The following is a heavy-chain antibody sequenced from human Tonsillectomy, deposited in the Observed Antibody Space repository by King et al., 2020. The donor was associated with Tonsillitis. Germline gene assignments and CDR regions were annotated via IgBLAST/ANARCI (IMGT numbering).Heavy chain of an antibody. Sequence: QLVQSGAEVKKPGESLKISCQGSGYSFSTYWIAWVRQMPGKGLELMGIIYPRDSDTRYRPSFEGQVTISVDKSMNTAYLQWSSLKTSDTAIYYCARNHHGWFDSWGQGTLVTVSS. CDR2: IYPRDSDT. CDR1: GYSFSTYW. V-gene: IGHV5-51*01. CDR3: ARNHHGWFDS. D-gene: IGHD1-14*01. J-gene: IGHJ5*01.